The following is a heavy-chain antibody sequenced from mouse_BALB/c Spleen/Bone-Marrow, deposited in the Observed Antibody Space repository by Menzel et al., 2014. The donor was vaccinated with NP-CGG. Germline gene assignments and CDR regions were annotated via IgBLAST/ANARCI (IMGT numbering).Heavy chain of an antibody. V-gene: IGHV1-7*01. Sequence: QVQLQQPGAELAKPGASVKVSCKASGYTFTSYWMHWVKQRPGQGLEWIGYINPSTGYTEYNQKFKDKATLTADKSSSTAYMQLSSLTSEDSAVYYCARPPYYYGSSYDAMDYWGQGTSVTVSS. CDR2: INPSTGYT. J-gene: IGHJ4*01. D-gene: IGHD1-1*01. CDR1: GYTFTSYW. CDR3: ARPPYYYGSSYDAMDY.